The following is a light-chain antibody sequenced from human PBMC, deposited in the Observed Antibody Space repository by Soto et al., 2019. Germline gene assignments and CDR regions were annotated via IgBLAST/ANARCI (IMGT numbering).Light chain of an antibody. CDR1: NNL. CDR2: EGT. Sequence: QSVLTQPASVSGSPGQSITISCTGTNNLVSWYQQHPGKAPKVVVYEGTKRPSGVSNRFSGSNSGGTASLTISGLQAKDEASYFSYSTSSSLYVFGSGTKVTVL. CDR3: FSYSTSSSLYV. J-gene: IGLJ1*01. V-gene: IGLV2-14*02.